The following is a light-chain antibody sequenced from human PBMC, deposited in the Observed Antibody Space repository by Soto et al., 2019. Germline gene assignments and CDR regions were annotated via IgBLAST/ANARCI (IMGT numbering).Light chain of an antibody. J-gene: IGLJ2*01. CDR2: SNT. CDR1: SSNIGSHT. CDR3: AAWDDSLNGVV. V-gene: IGLV1-44*01. Sequence: QSVLTQPPSASGTPGQTIAISCSGSSSNIGSHTVNWYQQLPGTAPRLLIYSNTQRPSGVPDRFSGSKSGTSASLAITGLQPEYEGDSYCAAWDDSLNGVVFGGGTKVTVL.